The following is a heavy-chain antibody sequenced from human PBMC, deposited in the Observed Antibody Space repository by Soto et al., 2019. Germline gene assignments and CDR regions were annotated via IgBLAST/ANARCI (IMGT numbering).Heavy chain of an antibody. D-gene: IGHD6-13*01. CDR3: AHRRGTWAAASVHSWGYFDY. Sequence: QITLKESGPTVVKPTQTLTLTCTFAGFSLSTSGVGVGWIRQPPGKDLEWLALIYLDDDKRYSPSLKSRLTITKDTSKNQVVLTMTNMDPVDTATYYCAHRRGTWAAASVHSWGYFDYWGQGTLVTVSS. J-gene: IGHJ4*02. V-gene: IGHV2-5*02. CDR1: GFSLSTSGVG. CDR2: IYLDDDK.